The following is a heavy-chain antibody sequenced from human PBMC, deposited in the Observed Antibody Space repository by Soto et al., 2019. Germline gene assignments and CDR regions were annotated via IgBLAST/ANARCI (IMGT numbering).Heavy chain of an antibody. CDR3: ARCSDAGGFAAFDI. CDR2: VHHTGSP. Sequence: SETLSLSCTVSGYPISDVYYWGWNWQPPGKGREWIGSVHHTGSPYYNPSLKSRVTISLDTSKNQFSLKLNSVTASDTAVYYCARCSDAGGFAAFDIWGQGTMVT. D-gene: IGHD2-8*02. V-gene: IGHV4-38-2*02. J-gene: IGHJ3*02. CDR1: GYPISDVYY.